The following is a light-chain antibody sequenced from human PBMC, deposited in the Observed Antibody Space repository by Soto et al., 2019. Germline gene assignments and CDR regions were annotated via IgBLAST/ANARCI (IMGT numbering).Light chain of an antibody. CDR3: RSYTTNTRL. V-gene: IGLV2-14*01. CDR1: SSDIGSNNH. Sequence: QSALTQPASVSGSPGQSITISCTGTSSDIGSNNHVSWFQQRPGKAPTLIIYEVSNRPSGVSTHFSGSKSGNTASLTIPGLLPEDEAEYFCRSYTTNTRLFGGGTKLTVL. CDR2: EVS. J-gene: IGLJ3*02.